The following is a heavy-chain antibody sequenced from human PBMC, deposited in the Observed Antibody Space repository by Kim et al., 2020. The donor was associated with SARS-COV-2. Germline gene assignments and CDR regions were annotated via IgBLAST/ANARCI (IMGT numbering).Heavy chain of an antibody. Sequence: WYDGSNKYYADSVKGRFTISRDNSKNTLDLQMNSLRAEDTAVYYCARDPYWGQGTLVTVSS. CDR3: ARDPY. J-gene: IGHJ4*02. V-gene: IGHV3-33*01. CDR2: WYDGSNK.